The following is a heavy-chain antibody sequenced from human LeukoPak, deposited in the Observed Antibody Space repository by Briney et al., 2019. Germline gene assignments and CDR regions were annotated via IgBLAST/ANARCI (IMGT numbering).Heavy chain of an antibody. J-gene: IGHJ4*02. D-gene: IGHD3-10*01. CDR1: GYTFTDYY. CDR2: INPNSGGT. V-gene: IGHV1-2*02. Sequence: GASVKVSCKASGYTFTDYYIHWVRQAPGQGLEWMGWINPNSGGTNYAQKFQDRVTMTRDASISTAYMELSSLRSDDTALNYCARRGSGNYYNVYYFDYWSQGTLVTVSS. CDR3: ARRGSGNYYNVYYFDY.